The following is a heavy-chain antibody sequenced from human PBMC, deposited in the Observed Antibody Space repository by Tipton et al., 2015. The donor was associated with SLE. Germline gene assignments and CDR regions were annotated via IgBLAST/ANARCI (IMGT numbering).Heavy chain of an antibody. Sequence: TLSLTCSVSCVSISTRRYYWGWIRQSPGQGLEWVGSLYAGGSTYFHPSLKSRASISADASKNHFSLKLNSVTAADTAVYYCARSRYYDSLDSRDYYYMDVWGKGTTVSVSS. CDR1: CVSISTRRYY. V-gene: IGHV4-39*02. CDR3: ARSRYYDSLDSRDYYYMDV. CDR2: LYAGGST. J-gene: IGHJ6*03. D-gene: IGHD3-22*01.